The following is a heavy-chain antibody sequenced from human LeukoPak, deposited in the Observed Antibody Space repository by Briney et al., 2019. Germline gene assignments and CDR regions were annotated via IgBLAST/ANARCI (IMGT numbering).Heavy chain of an antibody. Sequence: GGSLRLSCAASGFTVSSNYINWVRQAPGKGLEWVSVLYSDGSTYYADSVKGRFTISRDNSKNTLYLQMNSLRAEDTAVYYCARDLKGNDFTYYYGMDVWGQGTTVTVSS. V-gene: IGHV3-66*02. CDR3: ARDLKGNDFTYYYGMDV. CDR1: GFTVSSNY. CDR2: LYSDGST. J-gene: IGHJ6*02. D-gene: IGHD3-3*01.